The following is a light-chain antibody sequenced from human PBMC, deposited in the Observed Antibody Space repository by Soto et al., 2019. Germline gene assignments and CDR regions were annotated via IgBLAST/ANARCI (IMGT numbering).Light chain of an antibody. V-gene: IGLV2-14*01. Sequence: QSALTQPSSVFGSPGQSITISFTGTSSDVGAYNYASWYQQYPGEAPKVIIYDVSHRPAGVSNRFSGSKSGNTASLTISGLQTQDEADYYCSSYTSATTYVFGTGTKVTVL. CDR3: SSYTSATTYV. CDR1: SSDVGAYNY. J-gene: IGLJ1*01. CDR2: DVS.